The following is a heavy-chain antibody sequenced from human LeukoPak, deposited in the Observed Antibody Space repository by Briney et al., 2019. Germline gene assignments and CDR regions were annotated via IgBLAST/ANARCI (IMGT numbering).Heavy chain of an antibody. CDR3: AGEYRIGSGYDDEPNFDY. D-gene: IGHD5-12*01. CDR2: IYHSGST. CDR1: GYSISRGYY. Sequence: SETLSLTRTVSGYSISRGYYWGWIRQPPGKGLEWIGSIYHSGSTYYNPSLKSRVTISVDTSKNQFSLKLRSVTAADTAVYYCAGEYRIGSGYDDEPNFDYWGQGTLVTVSS. V-gene: IGHV4-38-2*02. J-gene: IGHJ4*02.